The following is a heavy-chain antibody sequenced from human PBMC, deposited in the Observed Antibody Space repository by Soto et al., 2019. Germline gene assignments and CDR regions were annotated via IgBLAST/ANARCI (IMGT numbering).Heavy chain of an antibody. Sequence: EVQLVESGGGLVQPGGPLRLSCAVSGFTVSSNYMSWVRQAPGKGLEWVSVIYSGGSTYYADSVKGRFTISRDNSKNTPYLQMNSLRAGDTAVYYCAREGIRSPLYYWGQGTLVTVSS. D-gene: IGHD4-17*01. V-gene: IGHV3-66*01. CDR3: AREGIRSPLYY. CDR1: GFTVSSNY. CDR2: IYSGGST. J-gene: IGHJ4*02.